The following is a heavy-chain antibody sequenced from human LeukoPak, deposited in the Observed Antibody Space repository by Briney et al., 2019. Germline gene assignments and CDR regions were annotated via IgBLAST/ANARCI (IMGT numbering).Heavy chain of an antibody. V-gene: IGHV3-30*04. CDR2: ISYDGSNK. J-gene: IGHJ4*02. Sequence: GGSLGLSCAASGFTFSSYAMHRVRQAPGKGLEWVAVISYDGSNKYYADSVKGRFTISRDNSKNTLYLQMNSLRAEDTAVYYCVSGYAIGGYFDYWGQGTLVTVSS. CDR1: GFTFSSYA. D-gene: IGHD5-12*01. CDR3: VSGYAIGGYFDY.